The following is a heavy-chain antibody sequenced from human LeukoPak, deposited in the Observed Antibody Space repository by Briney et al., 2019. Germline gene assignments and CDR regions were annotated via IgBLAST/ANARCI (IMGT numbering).Heavy chain of an antibody. Sequence: ASVKVSCKASGYTFTGYYMHWVRQAPGQGLEWMGWINPNSGGTNYAQKFQGRVTMTRDTSISTAYMELSRLRSDDTAGYYCVRDRDSSGYYLGWFDPWGQGTMVTVSS. CDR2: INPNSGGT. D-gene: IGHD3-22*01. V-gene: IGHV1-2*02. J-gene: IGHJ5*02. CDR3: VRDRDSSGYYLGWFDP. CDR1: GYTFTGYY.